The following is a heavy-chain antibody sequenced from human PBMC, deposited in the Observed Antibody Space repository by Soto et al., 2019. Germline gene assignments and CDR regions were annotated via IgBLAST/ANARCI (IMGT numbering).Heavy chain of an antibody. V-gene: IGHV4-59*01. D-gene: IGHD6-6*01. J-gene: IGHJ5*02. CDR2: ISDSGST. CDR3: ARGYIAGRRKTNWFDP. Sequence: SETLSLTCTVSGASITNYYWSWIRQPPGKGLEWIGYISDSGSTNYNPSLKSRVTISLDTSKNHFSLKLSSVTAADTAVYYCARGYIAGRRKTNWFDPWGQGTLVTVSS. CDR1: GASITNYY.